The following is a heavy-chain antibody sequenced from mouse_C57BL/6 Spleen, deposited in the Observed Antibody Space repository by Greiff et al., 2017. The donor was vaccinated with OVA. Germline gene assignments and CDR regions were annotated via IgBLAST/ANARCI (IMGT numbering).Heavy chain of an antibody. D-gene: IGHD1-1*01. CDR2: IYPGSGST. J-gene: IGHJ4*01. V-gene: IGHV1-55*01. CDR1: GYTFTSYW. CDR3: ATITTVVATGNAMDY. Sequence: QVQLKQPGAELVKPGASVKMSCKASGYTFTSYWITWVKQRPGQGLEWIGDIYPGSGSTNYHEKFKSKATLTVDTSSSTAYMQLSSLTSEDSAFYDCATITTVVATGNAMDYWGQGTSVTVSS.